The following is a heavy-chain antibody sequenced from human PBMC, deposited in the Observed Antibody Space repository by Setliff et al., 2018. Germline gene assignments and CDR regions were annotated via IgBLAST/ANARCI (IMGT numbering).Heavy chain of an antibody. CDR3: ARVYSSSSRMGYYYYYYMDV. D-gene: IGHD6-6*01. Sequence: PSETLSLTCAVSGYSISSDSYWGWIRQPPGKGLEWIASIYHTGSTYYNPSLKSRITMSVDTSKNQFSLKLSSVTAADTAVYYCARVYSSSSRMGYYYYYYMDVWGKGTTVTVSS. J-gene: IGHJ6*03. V-gene: IGHV4-38-2*01. CDR2: IYHTGST. CDR1: GYSISSDSY.